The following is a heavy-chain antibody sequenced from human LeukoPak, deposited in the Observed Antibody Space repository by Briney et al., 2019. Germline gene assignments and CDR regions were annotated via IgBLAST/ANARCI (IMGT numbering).Heavy chain of an antibody. J-gene: IGHJ6*02. CDR3: AGTGATETYYYYYGMDV. CDR1: GGSISSGGYY. Sequence: SETLSLTCTVSGGSISSGGYYWSWIRQPPGKGLEWIGYIYHSGSTYYNTSLKSRVTISVDGSKNQFSLKLSSVTAADTAVYYCAGTGATETYYYYYGMDVWGQGTTVTVSS. V-gene: IGHV4-30-2*01. D-gene: IGHD1-26*01. CDR2: IYHSGST.